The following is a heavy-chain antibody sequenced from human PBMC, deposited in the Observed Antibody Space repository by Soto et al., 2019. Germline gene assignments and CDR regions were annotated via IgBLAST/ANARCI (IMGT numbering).Heavy chain of an antibody. CDR2: ITGSGSDT. J-gene: IGHJ4*02. V-gene: IGHV3-23*01. Sequence: VGSLRLSCAASGFTFSTYAMAWIRQTPGQGLEWVSSITGSGSDTYYADSVKGRFTISRDNSKNTLFLQMNSLRVEDKALYYCAKGLRGHYDSWGQGTLVTVSS. D-gene: IGHD3-16*01. CDR1: GFTFSTYA. CDR3: AKGLRGHYDS.